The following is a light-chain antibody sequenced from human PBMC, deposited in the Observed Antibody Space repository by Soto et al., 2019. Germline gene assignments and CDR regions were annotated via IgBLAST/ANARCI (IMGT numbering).Light chain of an antibody. Sequence: EIVLTQSPASLSLSPAERATVFCRASQSVSSYLAWYPQKPGQAPRLVIYAASSRATGIPDRFSGSGSGTDFTFTISSLKPADIETYYCQQYDNLPITFGQGTRLDI. CDR2: AAS. J-gene: IGKJ5*01. V-gene: IGKV3-20*01. CDR3: QQYDNLPIT. CDR1: QSVSSY.